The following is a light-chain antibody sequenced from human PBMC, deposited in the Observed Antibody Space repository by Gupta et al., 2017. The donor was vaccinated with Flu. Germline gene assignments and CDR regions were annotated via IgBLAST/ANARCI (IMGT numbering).Light chain of an antibody. J-gene: IGKJ3*01. CDR3: QQSHSTPGT. CDR1: QSISNY. CDR2: AAS. V-gene: IGKV1-39*01. Sequence: DIQMTQSPSSLSASVGDRVTITCRASQSISNYLNWYQQKPGKAPKVLISAASSLQSGVPSRFSGSGSGTDFSLTISRLQPEDFATYYCQQSHSTPGTFGHGTKVDIK.